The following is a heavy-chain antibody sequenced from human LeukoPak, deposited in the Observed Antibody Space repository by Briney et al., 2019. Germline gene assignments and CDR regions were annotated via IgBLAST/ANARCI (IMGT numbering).Heavy chain of an antibody. CDR2: FYSGGST. CDR1: GFSVGNNY. J-gene: IGHJ4*02. V-gene: IGHV3-53*01. Sequence: GGSLRLSCAASGFSVGNNYLSWVCQAPGKGLECVSIFYSGGSTYYADSVKGRFTISIDNSKNTLYLQINSLRADDTAVYYCARAHTDGATYFNYWGLGTLVTVSS. D-gene: IGHD2-15*01. CDR3: ARAHTDGATYFNY.